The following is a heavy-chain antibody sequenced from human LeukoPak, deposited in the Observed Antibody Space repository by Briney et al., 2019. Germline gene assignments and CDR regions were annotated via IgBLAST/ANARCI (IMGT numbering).Heavy chain of an antibody. CDR3: ARGSYNRYYDSSGSPLSDAFDI. D-gene: IGHD3-22*01. CDR2: INPSGGST. J-gene: IGHJ3*02. V-gene: IGHV1-46*01. CDR1: GYTFTSCY. Sequence: RASVKVSCTASGYTFTSCYMHWVRQAPGQGLEWMGIINPSGGSTSYAQKFQGRVTMTRDTSTSTVYMELSSLRSEDTAVYYCARGSYNRYYDSSGSPLSDAFDIWGQGTMVTVSS.